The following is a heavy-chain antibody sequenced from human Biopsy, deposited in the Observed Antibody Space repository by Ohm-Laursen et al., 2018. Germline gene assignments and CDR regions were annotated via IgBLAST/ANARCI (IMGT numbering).Heavy chain of an antibody. V-gene: IGHV4-59*11. CDR2: ISHTGYT. CDR3: ARGSNEYGGLYFPH. Sequence: TLSFTSTVSAGSFTGHYWTWIRQPTGKGLEWLGHISHTGYTSYKSSLKSRVTISLDTSRKHFSLRLTSLAAADTAVYYCARGSNEYGGLYFPHWGQGTLVTVSS. J-gene: IGHJ1*01. D-gene: IGHD4-23*01. CDR1: AGSFTGHY.